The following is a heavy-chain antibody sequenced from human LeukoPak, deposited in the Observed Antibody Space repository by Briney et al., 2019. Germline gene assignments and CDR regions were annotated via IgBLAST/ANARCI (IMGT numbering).Heavy chain of an antibody. CDR3: ARGGLRHFDP. CDR1: GFTFGDYA. J-gene: IGHJ5*02. D-gene: IGHD2-15*01. V-gene: IGHV3-7*01. Sequence: GGSLRLSCTASGFTFGDYAMSWFRQAPGKGLEWVASMKEDGSVIEYVDSVKGRFTISGDNAKNSLFLQMSSLRAEDTALYYCARGGLRHFDPWGQGTLVTVSS. CDR2: MKEDGSVI.